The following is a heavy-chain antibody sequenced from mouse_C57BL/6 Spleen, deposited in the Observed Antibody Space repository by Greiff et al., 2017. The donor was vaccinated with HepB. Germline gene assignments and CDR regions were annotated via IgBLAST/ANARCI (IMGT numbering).Heavy chain of an antibody. V-gene: IGHV1-81*01. D-gene: IGHD2-4*01. Sequence: VKLMESGAELARPGASVKLSCKASGYTFTSYGISWVKQRTGQGLEWIGEIYPRSGNTYYNEKFKGKATLTADKSSSTAYMELRSLTSEDSAVYFCARSGGNYDSAWFAYWGQGTLVTVSA. CDR1: GYTFTSYG. J-gene: IGHJ3*01. CDR2: IYPRSGNT. CDR3: ARSGGNYDSAWFAY.